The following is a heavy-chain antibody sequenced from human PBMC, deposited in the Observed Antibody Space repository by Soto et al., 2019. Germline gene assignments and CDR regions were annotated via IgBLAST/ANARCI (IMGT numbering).Heavy chain of an antibody. CDR3: AKKSNSCPGSKYFDN. V-gene: IGHV3-7*03. Sequence: EVQLAESGGGLVQSGGSLRLSCAASGFTFSDYWMNWVRQARGKGLEWVASIREDGGETHYVDSVKGRFTISRDNSKNKLFLQMNSLGGEDTGIYYCAKKSNSCPGSKYFDNWGQGSLVTVSS. J-gene: IGHJ4*02. CDR2: IREDGGET. CDR1: GFTFSDYW. D-gene: IGHD3-10*02.